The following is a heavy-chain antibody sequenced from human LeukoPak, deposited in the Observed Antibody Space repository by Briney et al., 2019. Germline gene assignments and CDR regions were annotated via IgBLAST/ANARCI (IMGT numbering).Heavy chain of an antibody. Sequence: KPSQTLSLTCTVPGGSISSGGYYWSWIRQHPGKGLEWIGYIYYSGSTYYNPSLKSRVTISVDTSKNQFSLKLSSVTAADTAVYYCARTRADSSGYYDWDYWGQGNLVTVSS. J-gene: IGHJ4*02. CDR2: IYYSGST. CDR1: GGSISSGGYY. CDR3: ARTRADSSGYYDWDY. D-gene: IGHD3-22*01. V-gene: IGHV4-31*03.